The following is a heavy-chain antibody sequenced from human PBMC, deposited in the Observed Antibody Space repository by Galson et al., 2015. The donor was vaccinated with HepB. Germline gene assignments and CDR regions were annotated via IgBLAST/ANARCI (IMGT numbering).Heavy chain of an antibody. Sequence: SVKVSCKASGYTFTSYAMNWVRQAPGQGLEWMGWINTNTGNPTYAQGFTGRFVFSLDTSVSTAYLQISSLKAEDTAVYYCARPLYRNYYGSGASFDYWGQGTLVTFSS. CDR2: INTNTGNP. CDR3: ARPLYRNYYGSGASFDY. D-gene: IGHD3-10*01. V-gene: IGHV7-4-1*02. J-gene: IGHJ4*02. CDR1: GYTFTSYA.